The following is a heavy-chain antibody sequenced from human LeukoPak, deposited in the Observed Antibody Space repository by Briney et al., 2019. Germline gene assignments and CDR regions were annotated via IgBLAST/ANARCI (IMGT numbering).Heavy chain of an antibody. Sequence: GGSLRLSCAASGFTFSSYALTWVRQAPGKGPEWVANIKQDGSQRYYVDSVRGRFTISRDNAKNSLFLQMNGLRAEDTAVYYCARRGGSSSRRSPIDYWGQGTLVTVSS. V-gene: IGHV3-7*01. CDR3: ARRGGSSSRRSPIDY. J-gene: IGHJ4*02. D-gene: IGHD6-6*01. CDR2: IKQDGSQR. CDR1: GFTFSSYA.